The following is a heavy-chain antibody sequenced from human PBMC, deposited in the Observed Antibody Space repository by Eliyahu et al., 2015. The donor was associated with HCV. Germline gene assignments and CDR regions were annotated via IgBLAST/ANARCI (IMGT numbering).Heavy chain of an antibody. CDR1: GFXFGDYP. CDR3: TRDPVVGATWFPY. Sequence: EVQLVESGGGLVKTGRSXRLXXTASGFXFGDYPMSWFRQAXGERLEWVGFIRSKAYGGTTEYAASVKGRFTISRDDSKSIAYLQMNSLKTEDTAVYYCTRDPVVGATWFPYWGQGTLVTVSS. J-gene: IGHJ4*02. V-gene: IGHV3-49*05. CDR2: IRSKAYGGTT. D-gene: IGHD1-26*01.